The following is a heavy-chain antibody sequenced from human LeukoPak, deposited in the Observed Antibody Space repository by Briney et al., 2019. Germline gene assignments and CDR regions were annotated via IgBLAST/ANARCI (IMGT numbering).Heavy chain of an antibody. CDR3: ASTEAYYYYYMDV. V-gene: IGHV4-4*07. CDR2: IYTSGST. Sequence: PSETLSLTCTVSGGSISSYYWSWIRQPAGKGLEWIGRIYTSGSTNYNPSLKSRVTISVDTSKNQFSLKLSSVTAADTAVYYCASTEAYYYYYMDVWGKGTTVTVSS. J-gene: IGHJ6*03. D-gene: IGHD4-17*01. CDR1: GGSISSYY.